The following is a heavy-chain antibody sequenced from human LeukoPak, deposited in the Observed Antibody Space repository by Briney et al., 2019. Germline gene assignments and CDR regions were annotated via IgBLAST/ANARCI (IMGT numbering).Heavy chain of an antibody. CDR1: GFTFSDYY. CDR2: ISNSDNIK. CDR3: ASGNHKD. J-gene: IGHJ4*02. V-gene: IGHV3-11*01. Sequence: GGSLRLSCEASGFTFSDYYMSWIRQAPGKGPEWISSISNSDNIKYYADSVKGRFSISRDNAKNSLYLQMKSLRGEDTAVYYCASGNHKDWGQGTLVTVSS.